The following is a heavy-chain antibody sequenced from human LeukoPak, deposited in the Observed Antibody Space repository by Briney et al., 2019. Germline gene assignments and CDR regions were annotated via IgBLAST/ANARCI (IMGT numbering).Heavy chain of an antibody. CDR3: AKSNAYDSSGYSDGGMDV. Sequence: PGRSLRLSCAASGFTFDDYAMPWVRQAPGKGLEWVSGISWNSGSIGHADSVKGRFTISRDNAKNSLYLQMNSLRAEDTALYYCAKSNAYDSSGYSDGGMDVWGQGTTVTVSS. CDR2: ISWNSGSI. D-gene: IGHD3-22*01. J-gene: IGHJ6*02. V-gene: IGHV3-9*01. CDR1: GFTFDDYA.